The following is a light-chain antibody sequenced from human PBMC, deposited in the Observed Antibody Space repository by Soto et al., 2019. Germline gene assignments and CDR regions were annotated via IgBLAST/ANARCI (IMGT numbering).Light chain of an antibody. CDR3: ATWDTSLSAGV. V-gene: IGLV1-51*01. CDR2: DND. CDR1: SSNIGSNY. Sequence: QSVLTQPPSASGTPGQRVTISCSGSSSNIGSNYVYWYQQLPGTAPKLLIYDNDKRPSGIPDRFSGSKSGTSVTLGITGLQTGDEADYYCATWDTSLSAGVFGGGTKLTVL. J-gene: IGLJ2*01.